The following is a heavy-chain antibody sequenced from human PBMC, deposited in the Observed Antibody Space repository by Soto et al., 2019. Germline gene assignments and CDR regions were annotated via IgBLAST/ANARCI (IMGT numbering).Heavy chain of an antibody. CDR2: IYHSGST. CDR1: GGSISSYY. Sequence: SETLSLTCTASGGSISSYYWSWIRQPPGKGLEWIGYIYHSGSTNYNPSLKSRVTISVDTSKNQFSLKLSSVTAADTAVYYCVRDRGYSSSWYRAGESVMDVWGKGTTVTVSS. CDR3: VRDRGYSSSWYRAGESVMDV. D-gene: IGHD6-13*01. J-gene: IGHJ6*03. V-gene: IGHV4-59*01.